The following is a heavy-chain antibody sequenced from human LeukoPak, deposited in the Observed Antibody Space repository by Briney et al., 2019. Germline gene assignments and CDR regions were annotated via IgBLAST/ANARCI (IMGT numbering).Heavy chain of an antibody. V-gene: IGHV3-23*01. CDR1: GFTFSSYA. Sequence: GGSLRLSCAASGFTFSSYAMNWVRQAPGKGLEWVSVLSGSAGSTYYADSVRGRFTISRDNSKNTLYLHMSRLRAEDTAIYYCAKARYGDGREFDYWGQGTLVTVSS. CDR2: LSGSAGST. CDR3: AKARYGDGREFDY. J-gene: IGHJ4*02. D-gene: IGHD4-17*01.